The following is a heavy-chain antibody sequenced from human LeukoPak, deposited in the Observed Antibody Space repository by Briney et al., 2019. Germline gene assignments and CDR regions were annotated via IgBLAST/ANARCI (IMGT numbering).Heavy chain of an antibody. V-gene: IGHV3-11*06. CDR1: TLTLNNYW. Sequence: GGSLRLSCTASTLTLNNYWMSWVRQAPGKGLEWVSYISSGSSYTNYADSVKGRFTISRDNAKNSLYLQMNSLRVEDTAVYYCARFGQLYCPDYWGQGTLVTVSS. CDR2: ISSGSSYT. J-gene: IGHJ4*02. D-gene: IGHD2-8*02. CDR3: ARFGQLYCPDY.